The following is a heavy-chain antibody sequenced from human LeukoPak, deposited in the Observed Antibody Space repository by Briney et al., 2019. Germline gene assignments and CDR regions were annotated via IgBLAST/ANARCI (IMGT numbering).Heavy chain of an antibody. J-gene: IGHJ4*02. Sequence: GGWLRLSCAASGFTFSNYNMNWVRQAPGKGLEWVAYITLSRTTIYYADSVKGRFTISRDNAKNSLSLQMNSLRDEDTAVYYCARETPDSSSWTAFDFWGQGTLVTVSS. V-gene: IGHV3-48*02. CDR3: ARETPDSSSWTAFDF. D-gene: IGHD6-13*01. CDR1: GFTFSNYN. CDR2: ITLSRTTI.